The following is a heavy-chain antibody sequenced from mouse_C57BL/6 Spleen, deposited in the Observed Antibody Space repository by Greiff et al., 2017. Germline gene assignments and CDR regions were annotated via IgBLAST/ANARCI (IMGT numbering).Heavy chain of an antibody. CDR1: GFSFNTYA. V-gene: IGHV10-1*01. Sequence: EVKLVESGGGLVQPKGSLKLSCAASGFSFNTYAMNWVRQAPGKGLEWVARIRSKSNNYATYYADSVKDRFTISRDDSESMLYLQMNNLKTEDTAMYYCVREGTDYGSTIYYAMDYWGQGTSVTVSS. CDR3: VREGTDYGSTIYYAMDY. D-gene: IGHD1-1*01. J-gene: IGHJ4*01. CDR2: IRSKSNNYAT.